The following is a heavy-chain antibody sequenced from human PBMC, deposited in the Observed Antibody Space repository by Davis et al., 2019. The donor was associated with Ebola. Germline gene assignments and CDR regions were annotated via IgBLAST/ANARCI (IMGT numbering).Heavy chain of an antibody. J-gene: IGHJ5*02. Sequence: SETLSLTFAVPGGPISSINWWSWVRQPPGTGLGWIGYIYYSGSTYYNPSLKSRVTISVDTSKNQFSLKLSSVTAADTAVYYCARVDYDFWSGYYTGNWFDPWGQGTLVTVSS. CDR1: GGPISSINW. V-gene: IGHV4-4*02. CDR3: ARVDYDFWSGYYTGNWFDP. CDR2: IYYSGST. D-gene: IGHD3-3*01.